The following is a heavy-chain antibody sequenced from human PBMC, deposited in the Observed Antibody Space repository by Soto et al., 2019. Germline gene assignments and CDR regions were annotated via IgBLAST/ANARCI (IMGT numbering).Heavy chain of an antibody. J-gene: IGHJ3*02. D-gene: IGHD6-13*01. Sequence: SVKVSCKASGGTFSSYAISWVRQAPGQGLEWMGGIIPIFGTANYAQKFQGRVTITADESTSTAYMELSSLRSEDTVVYYCARNRGSSWHRTHAFDIWGQGTMVTVSS. CDR2: IIPIFGTA. CDR3: ARNRGSSWHRTHAFDI. CDR1: GGTFSSYA. V-gene: IGHV1-69*13.